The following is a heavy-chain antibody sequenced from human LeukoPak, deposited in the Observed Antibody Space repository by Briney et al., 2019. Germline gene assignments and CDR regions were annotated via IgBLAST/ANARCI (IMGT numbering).Heavy chain of an antibody. J-gene: IGHJ4*02. V-gene: IGHV3-74*01. CDR1: GFTFNSYW. D-gene: IGHD1-14*01. Sequence: GGSLILSCAASGFTFNSYWIHRVRQVPGKGPVWVSRINIDGRSTIYAEPVEGRFTISRDNPKQTVHLQMNSLSAEDTAVYFCARGGVHHGFDYWGQGTLVTVSS. CDR3: ARGGVHHGFDY. CDR2: INIDGRST.